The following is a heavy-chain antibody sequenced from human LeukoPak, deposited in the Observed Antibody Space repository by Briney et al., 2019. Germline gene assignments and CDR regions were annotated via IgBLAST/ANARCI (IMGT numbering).Heavy chain of an antibody. CDR2: ISSDGINK. J-gene: IGHJ4*02. D-gene: IGHD4-17*01. Sequence: GGSLRLSCAASGFTFNPYPMHWVRQAPGKGLEWVAVISSDGINKHYADSVKGRLTISRDNSNNTLYLQMDRLRAEDTAVYYCARGAGDYRVYFDCWGQGTLVTVSS. CDR1: GFTFNPYP. V-gene: IGHV3-30*04. CDR3: ARGAGDYRVYFDC.